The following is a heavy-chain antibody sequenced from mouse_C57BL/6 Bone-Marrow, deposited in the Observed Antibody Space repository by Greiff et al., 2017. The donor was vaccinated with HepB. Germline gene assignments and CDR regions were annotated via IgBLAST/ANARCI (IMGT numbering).Heavy chain of an antibody. CDR3: AKGKGAMYY. CDR2: IDPSDSYT. D-gene: IGHD1-3*01. V-gene: IGHV1-50*01. Sequence: QVQLQQPGAELVKPGASVKLSCKASGYTSTSYWMQWVKQRPGQGLEWIGEIDPSDSYTNYNQKLKGKATLTVDTSSSTAYMQLSSLTSEDSAVYYCAKGKGAMYYWGQGTSVPVSS. CDR1: GYTSTSYW. J-gene: IGHJ4*01.